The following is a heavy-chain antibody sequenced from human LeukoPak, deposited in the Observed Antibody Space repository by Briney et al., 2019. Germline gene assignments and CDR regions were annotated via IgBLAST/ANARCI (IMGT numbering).Heavy chain of an antibody. CDR1: GYTFTTYG. D-gene: IGHD3-10*01. J-gene: IGHJ4*02. CDR3: ARDRGNYYGSRSYFDY. V-gene: IGHV1-18*01. Sequence: GASVKVSCKTSGYTFTTYGISWVRQAPGQGLEWMGWISSLNGNTDCAQNLQGRVAMTTDTSTSTAYMELTSLRSDDTAVYYCARDRGNYYGSRSYFDYWGQGTLVTVSS. CDR2: ISSLNGNT.